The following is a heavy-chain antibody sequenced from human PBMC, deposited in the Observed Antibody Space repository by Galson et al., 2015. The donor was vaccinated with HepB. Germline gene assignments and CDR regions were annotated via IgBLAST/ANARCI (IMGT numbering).Heavy chain of an antibody. V-gene: IGHV1-18*01. J-gene: IGHJ4*02. CDR3: ARVELAYCGGDCYFRYFDY. CDR1: GSTFTSYG. CDR2: ISAYNGNT. Sequence: SVKVSCKASGSTFTSYGISWVRQAPGQGLEWMGWISAYNGNTNYAQKLQGRVTMTTDTSTSTAYMELRSLRSDDTALYYCARVELAYCGGDCYFRYFDYWGQGTLVTVSS. D-gene: IGHD2-21*01.